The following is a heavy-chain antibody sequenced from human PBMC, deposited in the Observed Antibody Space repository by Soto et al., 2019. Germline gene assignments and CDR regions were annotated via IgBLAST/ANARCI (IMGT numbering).Heavy chain of an antibody. D-gene: IGHD3-3*01. V-gene: IGHV3-15*07. Sequence: VQLVESGGGLVKPGGSLRLSCAASGFTFSNAWMNWVRQAPGKGLEWVGRIKSKTDGGTTDYAAPVKGRFTISRDDSKNTLYLQMNSLKTEDTAVYYCTTDNSVLEWLPPRYYYYGMDVWGQGTTVTVSS. CDR1: GFTFSNAW. CDR2: IKSKTDGGTT. CDR3: TTDNSVLEWLPPRYYYYGMDV. J-gene: IGHJ6*02.